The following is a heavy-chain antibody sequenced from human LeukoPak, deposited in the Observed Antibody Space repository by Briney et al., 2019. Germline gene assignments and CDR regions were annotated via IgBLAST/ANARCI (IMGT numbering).Heavy chain of an antibody. J-gene: IGHJ4*02. CDR2: INWNGGST. CDR3: ARASNYDFWSGYYLLDY. Sequence: GXSLRLSCAASGFTFDDYGMSWVRQAPGMGLEWVSGINWNGGSTVYADSVKGRFTISRDNAKNSLYLQMNSLRAEDTALYYCARASNYDFWSGYYLLDYWGQGTLVTVSS. D-gene: IGHD3-3*01. CDR1: GFTFDDYG. V-gene: IGHV3-20*04.